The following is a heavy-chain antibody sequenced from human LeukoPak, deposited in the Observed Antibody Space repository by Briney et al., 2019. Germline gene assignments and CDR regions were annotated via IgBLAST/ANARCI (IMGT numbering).Heavy chain of an antibody. D-gene: IGHD6-19*01. J-gene: IGHJ4*02. V-gene: IGHV1-3*01. CDR1: GYTFTSYA. CDR2: INAGNGNT. CDR3: ARDRTPGIAVAGIDY. Sequence: PMASVKVSCKASGYTFTSYAMHWVRQAPGQRLEWMGWINAGNGNTKYSQKFQGRVTITRDTSASTAYMELSSLRSEDTAVYYCARDRTPGIAVAGIDYWGQGTLVTVSS.